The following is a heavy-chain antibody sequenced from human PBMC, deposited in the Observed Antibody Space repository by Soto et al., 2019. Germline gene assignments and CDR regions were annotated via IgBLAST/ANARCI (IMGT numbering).Heavy chain of an antibody. CDR2: IWYDGSNK. CDR1: GFTFSSYG. V-gene: IGHV3-33*01. D-gene: IGHD3-10*01. J-gene: IGHJ6*02. Sequence: GLSLRLSCAASGFTFSSYGMQCVLQAPGKGLEWVAVIWYDGSNKYYADSVKGLFTISRDSSKNTLYLQMNSLKAEDTAVDYCARESYYASGPLHYYYYGMDVWGQGTTVTVSS. CDR3: ARESYYASGPLHYYYYGMDV.